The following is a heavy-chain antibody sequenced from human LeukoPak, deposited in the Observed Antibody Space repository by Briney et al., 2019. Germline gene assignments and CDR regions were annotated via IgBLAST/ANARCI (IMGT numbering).Heavy chain of an antibody. CDR1: GGSISSSSYY. Sequence: SETLSLTCTVSGGSISSSSYYWGWIRQPPGKGLEWIGSIYYSGSTYYNPSLKSRVTISVDTPKNQFSLKLSSVSAADTAVYYCARQSRRYFDWLSAGYWGQGTLVTVSS. V-gene: IGHV4-39*01. CDR2: IYYSGST. D-gene: IGHD3-9*01. J-gene: IGHJ4*02. CDR3: ARQSRRYFDWLSAGY.